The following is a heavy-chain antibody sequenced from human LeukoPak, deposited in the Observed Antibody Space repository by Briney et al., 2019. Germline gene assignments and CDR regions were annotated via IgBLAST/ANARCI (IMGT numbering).Heavy chain of an antibody. V-gene: IGHV1-18*01. CDR3: ARGNLITMVRGVIRGNAFDI. D-gene: IGHD3-10*01. CDR1: GYTFTSYG. Sequence: GASVKVSCKASGYTFTSYGISWVRQAPGQGLEWMGWISAYNGNTSYAQKLQGRVTMTTDTSTSTAYMELRSLRSDDTAVYYCARGNLITMVRGVIRGNAFDIWGQGTMVTVSS. CDR2: ISAYNGNT. J-gene: IGHJ3*02.